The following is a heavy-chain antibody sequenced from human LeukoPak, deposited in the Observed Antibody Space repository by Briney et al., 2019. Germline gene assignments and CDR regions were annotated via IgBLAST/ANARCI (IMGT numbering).Heavy chain of an antibody. CDR2: ISSSSSTI. D-gene: IGHD3-10*01. V-gene: IGHV3-48*02. Sequence: GGSLRLSCAASGFTFSSYSMNWVRQAPGKGLEWVSYISSSSSTIYYADSVKGRFTISRDNAKNSLYLQMNSLRDEDTAVYYCATNLGGSGSYYAYCFDYWGQGTLVTVSS. CDR3: ATNLGGSGSYYAYCFDY. J-gene: IGHJ4*02. CDR1: GFTFSSYS.